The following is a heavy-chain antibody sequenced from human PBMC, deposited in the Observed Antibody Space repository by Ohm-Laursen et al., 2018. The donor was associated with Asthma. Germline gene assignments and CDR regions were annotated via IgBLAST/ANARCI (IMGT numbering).Heavy chain of an antibody. V-gene: IGHV4-31*03. D-gene: IGHD1-26*01. CDR3: ARLSGTCFDY. CDR2: IYFSGST. J-gene: IGHJ4*02. Sequence: SQTLSLTCTVSGGSISRGTYYWSWIRQHPGKGLEWIGYIYFSGSTYYNPSLKSRVIISVDTSRNQFSLNLSSVTAADTAVYYCARLSGTCFDYWGQGTLVTVSS. CDR1: GGSISRGTYY.